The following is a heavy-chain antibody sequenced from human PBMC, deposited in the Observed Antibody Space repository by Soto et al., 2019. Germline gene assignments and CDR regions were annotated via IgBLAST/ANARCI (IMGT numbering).Heavy chain of an antibody. J-gene: IGHJ5*02. CDR1: GFSLSTSGVG. CDR2: IYWNDDK. Sequence: QITLKESGPTLVNPTQTLTLTCTFSGFSLSTSGVGVGWIRQPPGKALEWLALIYWNDDKRYSPSLKSRLTITKDTSKNQVVLTMTNMDPVDTATYYCTLKRGAARPWYWFDPWGQGTLVTVSS. D-gene: IGHD6-6*01. V-gene: IGHV2-5*01. CDR3: TLKRGAARPWYWFDP.